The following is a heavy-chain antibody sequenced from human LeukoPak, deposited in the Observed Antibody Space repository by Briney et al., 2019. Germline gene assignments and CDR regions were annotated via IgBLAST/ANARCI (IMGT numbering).Heavy chain of an antibody. J-gene: IGHJ6*03. Sequence: GGSLRLSCAASGFTFSAYDMSWVRRAPGKGLEWVSAISGSGGSTYYADSVKGRFTISRDNSKNTLYLQMNSLRAEDTAVYYCAKRAAAGQRDYYHYMDVWGKGTTVTVSS. CDR1: GFTFSAYD. CDR2: ISGSGGST. V-gene: IGHV3-23*01. CDR3: AKRAAAGQRDYYHYMDV. D-gene: IGHD6-13*01.